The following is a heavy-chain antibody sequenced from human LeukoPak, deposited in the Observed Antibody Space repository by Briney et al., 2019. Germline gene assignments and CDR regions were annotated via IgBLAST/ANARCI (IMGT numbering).Heavy chain of an antibody. V-gene: IGHV4-61*02. CDR1: GGSISSGSHY. D-gene: IGHD2-2*01. Sequence: PSQTLSLTCTVSGGSISSGSHYWSWIRQPAGKGLEWVGRIYTSGSINYNPSLKSRVTISLDTSKNQFSLKLTSVTAADTAVYYCARDPPAYSTSWHAFDIWGQGTMVTVSS. J-gene: IGHJ3*02. CDR2: IYTSGSI. CDR3: ARDPPAYSTSWHAFDI.